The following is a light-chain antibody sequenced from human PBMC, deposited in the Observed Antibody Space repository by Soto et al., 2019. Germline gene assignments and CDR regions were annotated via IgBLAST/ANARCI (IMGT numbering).Light chain of an antibody. CDR1: IYDFTDYYR. V-gene: IGLV2-18*01. CDR3: SVYARTSTYV. J-gene: IGLJ1*01. Sequence: QSALTQPPSVCGSPGQSVTISCSGTIYDFTDYYRASWYQQTPGTAPKLMIYDVSNRTSGVPDRFSGSRSVNTASLTISGLPAEDEGDYYCSVYARTSTYVFGTGIQLTVL. CDR2: DVS.